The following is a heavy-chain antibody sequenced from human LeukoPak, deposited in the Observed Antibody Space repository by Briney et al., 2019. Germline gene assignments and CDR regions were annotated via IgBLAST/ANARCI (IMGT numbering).Heavy chain of an antibody. V-gene: IGHV3-9*01. CDR1: GFTFDDYA. J-gene: IGHJ4*02. CDR3: VKDSGTNYDTRGFLPHFDY. CDR2: ISWNSGGI. Sequence: GGSLRLSCAASGFTFDDYAMHWVRQAPGKGLELVSGISWNSGGIGYEDSVNGRFTISRDNAKNSLYLQMHSMRAEDTALYYCVKDSGTNYDTRGFLPHFDYWDQGTLVTVSS. D-gene: IGHD3-22*01.